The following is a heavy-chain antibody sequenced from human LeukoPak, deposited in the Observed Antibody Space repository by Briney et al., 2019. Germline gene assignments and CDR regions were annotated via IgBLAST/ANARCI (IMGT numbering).Heavy chain of an antibody. CDR3: GTHAGRTGSDD. D-gene: IGHD3/OR15-3a*01. J-gene: IGHJ4*02. CDR2: INTDGTVT. CDR1: GFTFSKYW. V-gene: IGHV3-74*01. Sequence: GGSLRLSCAASGFTFSKYWMLWVRQAPGKGLESVSRINTDGTVTTYADSVKGRFTVSRDNADNTMFLQMNSVRAADTAVYYCGTHAGRTGSDDWGQGTLVTVSS.